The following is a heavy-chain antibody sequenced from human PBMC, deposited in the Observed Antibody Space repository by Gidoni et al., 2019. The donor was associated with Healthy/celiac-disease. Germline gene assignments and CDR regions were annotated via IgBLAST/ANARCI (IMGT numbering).Heavy chain of an antibody. Sequence: QVQLQQWGAGLLKPSATLSLTCAVYGGSFSGYYWSWIRQPPGKGLEWIGEINHSGSTNYNPSLKSRVTISVDTSKNQFSLKLSSVTAADTAVYYCAREEVTGTTGYWGQGTLVTVSS. CDR3: AREEVTGTTGY. CDR1: GGSFSGYY. CDR2: INHSGST. J-gene: IGHJ4*02. V-gene: IGHV4-34*01. D-gene: IGHD1-7*01.